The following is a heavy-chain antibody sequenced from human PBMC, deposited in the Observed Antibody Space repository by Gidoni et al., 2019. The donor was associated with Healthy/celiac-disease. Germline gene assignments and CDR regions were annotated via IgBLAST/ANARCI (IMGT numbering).Heavy chain of an antibody. CDR2: IFPIFGTA. CDR3: ARDSPHCSSTSCYVFDY. CDR1: GGTFRSYT. D-gene: IGHD2-2*01. J-gene: IGHJ4*02. Sequence: QVQLVQSGAEVKKAGSSVKVSCTASGGTFRSYTISWVRQAPGRGLEWMGGIFPIFGTANYAQKFKGRVTITADKSTSTAYMEMSSLRSEDTAVYYCARDSPHCSSTSCYVFDYWGQGTLVTVSS. V-gene: IGHV1-69*06.